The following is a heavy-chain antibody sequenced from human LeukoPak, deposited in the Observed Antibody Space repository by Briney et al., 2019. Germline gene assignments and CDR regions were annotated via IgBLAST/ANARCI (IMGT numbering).Heavy chain of an antibody. CDR3: ARGLTYYYDSSGYNAFDI. V-gene: IGHV1-8*03. CDR2: MNPNSGNT. CDR1: GYTFTSYD. D-gene: IGHD3-22*01. J-gene: IGHJ3*02. Sequence: ASVKVSCKASGYTFTSYDINWVRQATGQGLEWMGWMNPNSGNTGYAQKFQGRVTITGNTSISTAYMELSSLRSEDTAVYYCARGLTYYYDSSGYNAFDIWGQGTMVTVSS.